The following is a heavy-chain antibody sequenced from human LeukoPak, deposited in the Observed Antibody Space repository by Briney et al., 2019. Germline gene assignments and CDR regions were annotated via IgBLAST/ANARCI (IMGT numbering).Heavy chain of an antibody. D-gene: IGHD3-10*01. V-gene: IGHV4-38-2*02. CDR2: IYHSGST. CDR3: ARGFMVRGVADAFDI. J-gene: IGHJ3*02. Sequence: SETLSLTCTVSGYSISSGYYWGWIRQPPGKGLEWIGSIYHSGSTYYNPSLKSRVTIAVDTSKNQFSLKLSSVTAADTAVYYCARGFMVRGVADAFDIWGQGTMVTVSS. CDR1: GYSISSGYY.